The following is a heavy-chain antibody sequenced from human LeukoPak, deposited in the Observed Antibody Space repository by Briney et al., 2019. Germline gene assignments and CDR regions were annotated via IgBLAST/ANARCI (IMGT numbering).Heavy chain of an antibody. CDR2: IIPIFGTA. J-gene: IGHJ6*02. Sequence: SVKVSCKASGGTFSSYAISWVRQAPGQGLEWMGGIIPIFGTANYAQKFQGRVTITTDESTSTAYMELSSLRSEDTAVYYCARTSRQYTGYDHIGYHYYGLDVWGPGTTVTVSS. CDR3: ARTSRQYTGYDHIGYHYYGLDV. CDR1: GGTFSSYA. V-gene: IGHV1-69*05. D-gene: IGHD5-12*01.